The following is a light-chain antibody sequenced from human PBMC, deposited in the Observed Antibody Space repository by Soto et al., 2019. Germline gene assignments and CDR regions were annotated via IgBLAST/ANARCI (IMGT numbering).Light chain of an antibody. Sequence: QSVLTQPPSASGTPGQRVTISCSGGSYNIGGYNYVYWYQQYPGPAPQLLVFGTNLRPSGVPDRFSASKSGTSGSLTISGLRSEDDADYYCAAWDDSLRVVLFGGGTKRTVL. CDR1: SYNIGGYNY. J-gene: IGLJ2*01. CDR3: AAWDDSLRVVL. V-gene: IGLV1-47*02. CDR2: GTN.